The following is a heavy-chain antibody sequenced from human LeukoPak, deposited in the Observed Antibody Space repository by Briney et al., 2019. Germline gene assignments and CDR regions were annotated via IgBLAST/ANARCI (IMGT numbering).Heavy chain of an antibody. CDR2: IYPGNSDT. Sequence: GESLKISCKISGDRLTNNWIGWVRQVPGKGLEWLGLIYPGNSDTRYSPFFQGQVTFSVDTSISTAYLHWGGLKASDTAMYYCARFALTSSLDYWGQGTLVTASS. D-gene: IGHD6-13*01. V-gene: IGHV5-51*01. CDR1: GDRLTNNW. J-gene: IGHJ4*02. CDR3: ARFALTSSLDY.